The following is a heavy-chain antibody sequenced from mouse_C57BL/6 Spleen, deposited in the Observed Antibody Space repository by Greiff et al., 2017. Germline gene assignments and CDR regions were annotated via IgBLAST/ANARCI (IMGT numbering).Heavy chain of an antibody. D-gene: IGHD3-2*02. CDR3: ARPRETAQATWFAY. Sequence: VQLHQPGAELVKPGASVKLSCKASGYTFTSYWMQWVKQRPGQGLEWIGELAPYDNYTTYNQTFKGKATLTVDTSSRTAYMQLSSLTSEDSAVYYCARPRETAQATWFAYWGQGTLVTVSA. CDR1: GYTFTSYW. CDR2: LAPYDNYT. V-gene: IGHV1-50*01. J-gene: IGHJ3*01.